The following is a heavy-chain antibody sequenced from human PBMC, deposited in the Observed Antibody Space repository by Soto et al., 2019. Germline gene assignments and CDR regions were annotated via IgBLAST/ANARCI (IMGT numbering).Heavy chain of an antibody. CDR2: ISYDGSNE. CDR1: GFTFRSYG. CDR3: AKGSFPDSRGYPYYYSYAMDF. V-gene: IGHV3-30*18. D-gene: IGHD3-22*01. Sequence: PGGSLRLSCAASGFTFRSYGMQWVRQAPGKGLEWVAVISYDGSNEYYADSVKGRFTISRDNSKNTLYLQMDSLRTEDTAVYYCAKGSFPDSRGYPYYYSYAMDFWGQGTTVTVSS. J-gene: IGHJ6*02.